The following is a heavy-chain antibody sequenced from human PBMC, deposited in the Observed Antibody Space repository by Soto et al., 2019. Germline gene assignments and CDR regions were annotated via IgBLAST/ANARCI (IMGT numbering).Heavy chain of an antibody. J-gene: IGHJ4*02. V-gene: IGHV3-11*01. CDR3: ARVSASGWHVNGRDYFDS. D-gene: IGHD6-19*01. CDR1: GFTFSNYY. Sequence: QVQLVESGGGLVKPGGSLRLSCAASGFTFSNYYMAWIRQAPGKGLECLSYISSREVTIYYADSVKGRFTISRDNTKNSLYLQMSSLRDEDTGVYYCARVSASGWHVNGRDYFDSWDQGTLVTVSS. CDR2: ISSREVTI.